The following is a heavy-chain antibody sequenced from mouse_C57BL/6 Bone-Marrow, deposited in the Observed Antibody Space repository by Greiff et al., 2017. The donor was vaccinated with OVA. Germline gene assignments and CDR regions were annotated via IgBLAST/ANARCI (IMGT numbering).Heavy chain of an antibody. CDR3: ARGGTAHPWFAY. CDR2: ISYDGSN. Sequence: EVKLMESGPGLVKPSQSLSLTCSVTGYSITSGYYWNWIRQFPGNKLEWMGYISYDGSNNYNPSLKNRISITRDTSKNQFFLKLNSVTTEDTATYYCARGGTAHPWFAYWGQGTLVTVSA. J-gene: IGHJ3*01. CDR1: GYSITSGYY. V-gene: IGHV3-6*01. D-gene: IGHD3-2*02.